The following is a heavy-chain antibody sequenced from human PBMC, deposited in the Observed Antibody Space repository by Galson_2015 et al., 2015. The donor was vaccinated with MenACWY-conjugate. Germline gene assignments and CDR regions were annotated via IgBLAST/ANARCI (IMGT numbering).Heavy chain of an antibody. D-gene: IGHD6-13*01. CDR1: GFTFSRYG. CDR3: ARVAAAINYYYYGMDV. CDR2: INLSGGST. V-gene: IGHV1-46*01. Sequence: SCAASGFTFSRYGMHWVRPAPGQGLEWMGIINLSGGSTSYAQKFQGRVTMTRDTSTSTVYMGLSSLRSEDTAVYYCARVAAAINYYYYGMDVWGQGTTVTVSS. J-gene: IGHJ6*02.